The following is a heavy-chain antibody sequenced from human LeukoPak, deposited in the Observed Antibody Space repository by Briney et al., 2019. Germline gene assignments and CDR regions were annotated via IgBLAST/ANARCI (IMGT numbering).Heavy chain of an antibody. CDR3: ARGVAIPGYSSSSFYYYGMDV. CDR2: MNPNSGNT. V-gene: IGHV1-8*01. Sequence: ASVKVSCKASGYTFTSYDINWVRQATGQGLEWMGWMNPNSGNTGYAQKFQGRVTMTRNTSISTAYMELSSLRSEDTAVYYCARGVAIPGYSSSSFYYYGMDVWGQGTTVTVSS. D-gene: IGHD6-13*01. J-gene: IGHJ6*02. CDR1: GYTFTSYD.